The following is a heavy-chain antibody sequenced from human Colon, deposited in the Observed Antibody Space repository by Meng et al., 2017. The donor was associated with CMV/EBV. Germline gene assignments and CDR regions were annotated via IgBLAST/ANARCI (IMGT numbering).Heavy chain of an antibody. CDR1: GFTFSSYA. CDR3: ARDFWSGSSPFDP. V-gene: IGHV3-23*03. Sequence: LTGAASGFTFSSYAMSWVRQAPGKGLEWVSVIYSGGSSTYYADSVKGRFTISRDNSKNTLYLQMNSLRAEDTAVYYCARDFWSGSSPFDPWGQGTLVTVSS. J-gene: IGHJ5*02. D-gene: IGHD3-3*01. CDR2: IYSGGSST.